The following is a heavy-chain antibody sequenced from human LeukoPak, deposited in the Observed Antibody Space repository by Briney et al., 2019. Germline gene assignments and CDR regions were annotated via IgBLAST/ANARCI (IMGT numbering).Heavy chain of an antibody. V-gene: IGHV4-4*02. J-gene: IGHJ4*02. D-gene: IGHD6-19*01. Sequence: PSETLSLTCAVSGGSISSSNWWSWVRQPPGKGLEWIGEIYHSGSTNCNPSLKSRVTISVDKSKNQFSLKLSSVTAADTAVYYCARDGWYSSGWQFDYWGQGTLVTVSS. CDR1: GGSISSSNW. CDR3: ARDGWYSSGWQFDY. CDR2: IYHSGST.